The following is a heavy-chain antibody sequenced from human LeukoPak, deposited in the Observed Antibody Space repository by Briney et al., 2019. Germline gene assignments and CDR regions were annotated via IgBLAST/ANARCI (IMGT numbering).Heavy chain of an antibody. CDR1: GFTFSSYG. D-gene: IGHD1-26*01. CDR2: ISYDGSNK. Sequence: GGSLRLSCAVSGFTFSSYGMHWVRQAPGKGLEWVAVISYDGSNKYYADSVKGRFTISRDNSKNTLYLQMNSLRAEDTAVYYCAKDRSFRLGAFDIWGQGTMVTVSS. CDR3: AKDRSFRLGAFDI. J-gene: IGHJ3*02. V-gene: IGHV3-30*18.